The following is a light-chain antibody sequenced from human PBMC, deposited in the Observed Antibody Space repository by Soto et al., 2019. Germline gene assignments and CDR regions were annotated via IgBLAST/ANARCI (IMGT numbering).Light chain of an antibody. V-gene: IGLV2-11*01. CDR1: SSDIGGYYY. Sequence: QSALTQPHSVSGSPGQSVTISCTGTSSDIGGYYYVSWYQQHPGKAPKLMIYDVTKRPSGVPDRFSASKSGITASLTISGLQAEDEADYYCFSYEGTYTSYVFGTGTKVTVL. CDR3: FSYEGTYTSYV. J-gene: IGLJ1*01. CDR2: DVT.